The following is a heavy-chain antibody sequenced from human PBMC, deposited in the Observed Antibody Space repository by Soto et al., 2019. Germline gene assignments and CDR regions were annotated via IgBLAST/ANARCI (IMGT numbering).Heavy chain of an antibody. CDR2: IGTAGDT. Sequence: GKGLEWVSAIGTAGDTYYPGSVKGRFTISRENAKNSLYLQMNSLRAEDTAVYYCARGLSSYYYYYYGMDVWGQGTTVTVSS. V-gene: IGHV3-13*01. D-gene: IGHD1-26*01. CDR3: ARGLSSYYYYYYGMDV. J-gene: IGHJ6*02.